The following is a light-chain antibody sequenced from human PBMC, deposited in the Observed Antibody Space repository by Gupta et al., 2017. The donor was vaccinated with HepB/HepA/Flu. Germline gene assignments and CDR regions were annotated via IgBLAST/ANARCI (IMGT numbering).Light chain of an antibody. J-gene: IGLJ3*02. CDR3: GSDAGSSCGV. CDR2: EVS. CDR1: SSDVGSYNL. Sequence: QSALTQPASVSGPPGQSITISCTGTSSDVGSYNLVSCYQQHPGKAPILMVYEVSRRPSGVSNRFSGSKSGNTASLTISGPEGEDEADYYCGSDAGSSCGVFGGGTKLTVL. V-gene: IGLV2-23*02.